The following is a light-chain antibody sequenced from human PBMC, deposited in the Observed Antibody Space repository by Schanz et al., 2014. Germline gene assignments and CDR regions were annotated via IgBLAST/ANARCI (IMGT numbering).Light chain of an antibody. V-gene: IGKV3-15*01. CDR2: GAS. CDR3: QQRSNWPPLT. J-gene: IGKJ4*01. CDR1: QSVSSL. Sequence: ETVMPQSPATLSVSPGERATLSCRASQSVSSLLAWYHQRPGQAPRLLIYGASTRATGIPARFSGSGSGTEFTLTISSLQSEDFAVYYCQQRSNWPPLTFGGGTKVEIK.